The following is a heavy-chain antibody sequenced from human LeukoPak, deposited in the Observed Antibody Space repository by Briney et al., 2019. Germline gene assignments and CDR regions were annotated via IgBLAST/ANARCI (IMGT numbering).Heavy chain of an antibody. CDR3: ARGLSRISYMDV. J-gene: IGHJ6*03. Sequence: ASVKVSCTASGYTFTSYGISWVRQAPGQGLEWMGWISAYNGNTNYAQKLQGRVTMTTDTSTRTAYMELRSLRSDDTAVYHCARGLSRISYMDVWGKGTTVTVSS. D-gene: IGHD2-2*01. CDR2: ISAYNGNT. CDR1: GYTFTSYG. V-gene: IGHV1-18*01.